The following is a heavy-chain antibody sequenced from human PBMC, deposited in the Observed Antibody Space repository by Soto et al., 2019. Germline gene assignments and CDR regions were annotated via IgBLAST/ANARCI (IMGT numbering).Heavy chain of an antibody. Sequence: GGSLRLSCAASGFTFSSYGMHWVRQAPGKGLEWVAVISYDGSNKYYADSVKGRFTISRDNSKNTLYLQMNSLRAEDTAVYYCAKPKSSGYSGYDWRGAFDIWGQGTMVTVSS. D-gene: IGHD5-12*01. CDR2: ISYDGSNK. CDR1: GFTFSSYG. CDR3: AKPKSSGYSGYDWRGAFDI. V-gene: IGHV3-30*18. J-gene: IGHJ3*02.